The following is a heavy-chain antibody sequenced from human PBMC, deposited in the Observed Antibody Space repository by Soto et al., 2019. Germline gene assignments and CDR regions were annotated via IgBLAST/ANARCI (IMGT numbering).Heavy chain of an antibody. V-gene: IGHV3-30*18. Sequence: QVQLVESGGGVVQPGRSLRLSCAASGFTFSSYGMHWVRQAPGKGLEWVAIISYDGSNKYYADSVKGRFTISRDNSKNTLYLQMNSLRAEDTAVYYCAKDALSRWYFDYWGQGTLVTVSS. CDR1: GFTFSSYG. CDR2: ISYDGSNK. J-gene: IGHJ4*02. CDR3: AKDALSRWYFDY.